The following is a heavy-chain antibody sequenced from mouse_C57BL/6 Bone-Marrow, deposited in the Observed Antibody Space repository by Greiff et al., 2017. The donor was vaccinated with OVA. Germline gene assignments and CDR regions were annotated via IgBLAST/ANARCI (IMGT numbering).Heavy chain of an antibody. Sequence: VQLQQSGPELVKPGASVKIPCKASGYTFTDYNMDWVKQSHGKSLEWIGDINPNNGGTIYNQKFKGKATLTVDKSSSTAYMELRSLTSEDTAVYYCAREDTTVVNAMDYWGQGTSVTVSS. CDR1: GYTFTDYN. V-gene: IGHV1-18*01. CDR3: AREDTTVVNAMDY. J-gene: IGHJ4*01. D-gene: IGHD1-1*01. CDR2: INPNNGGT.